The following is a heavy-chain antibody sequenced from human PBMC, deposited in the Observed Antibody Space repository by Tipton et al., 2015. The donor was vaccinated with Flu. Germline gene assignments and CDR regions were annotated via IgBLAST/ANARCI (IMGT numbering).Heavy chain of an antibody. CDR1: GGSISSSSYY. D-gene: IGHD6-19*01. V-gene: IGHV4-39*07. J-gene: IGHJ4*02. Sequence: TLSLTCTVSGGSISSSSYYWGWIRQPPGKGLECIGSIYYSGSTYYNPSLKSRVTISVDTSKNQFSLKLSSVTAADTAVYYCARDRIAVAGNYFDYWGQGTLVTVSS. CDR2: IYYSGST. CDR3: ARDRIAVAGNYFDY.